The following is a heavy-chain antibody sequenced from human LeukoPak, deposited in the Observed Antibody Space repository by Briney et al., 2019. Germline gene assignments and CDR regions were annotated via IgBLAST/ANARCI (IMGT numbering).Heavy chain of an antibody. CDR3: ARDESHGHFDS. V-gene: IGHV4-34*01. CDR2: INHSGST. CDR1: SGSFSGDY. Sequence: SETLSLTCGISSGSFSGDYWSWIRQPPGKGLEWIGEINHSGSTYYNPSLRSRVTMSVDTSKIQFSLSLTSVTAADTAVYYCARDESHGHFDSWGQGTLVIVSS. D-gene: IGHD4-17*01. J-gene: IGHJ4*02.